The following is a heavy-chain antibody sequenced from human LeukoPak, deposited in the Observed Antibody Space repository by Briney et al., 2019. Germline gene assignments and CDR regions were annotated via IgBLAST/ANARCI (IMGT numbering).Heavy chain of an antibody. Sequence: SVKVACKASGGTFSSYAISWVRQAPGQGLEWMGGIIPIFGTANYAQKFQGRVTITADKSTSTAYMELSSLRSEDTAVYYCASGWNCSGGSCYSGDYWGQGTLVTVSS. V-gene: IGHV1-69*06. CDR3: ASGWNCSGGSCYSGDY. J-gene: IGHJ4*02. CDR1: GGTFSSYA. D-gene: IGHD2-15*01. CDR2: IIPIFGTA.